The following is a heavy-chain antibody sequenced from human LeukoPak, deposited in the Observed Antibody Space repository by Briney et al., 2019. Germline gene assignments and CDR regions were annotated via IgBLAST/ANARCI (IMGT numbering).Heavy chain of an antibody. Sequence: SETLSLTCTVSGGSISSSFYYWGWIRQPPGKGLDWIESIYYTGSTYYNPSLKSRVTISVDTSKKQFSLKLYSVTAADTAVYYCARQFYFDTSGRRDGFDFWGQGTMVTVFS. J-gene: IGHJ3*01. V-gene: IGHV4-39*01. CDR3: ARQFYFDTSGRRDGFDF. CDR1: GGSISSSFYY. CDR2: IYYTGST. D-gene: IGHD3-22*01.